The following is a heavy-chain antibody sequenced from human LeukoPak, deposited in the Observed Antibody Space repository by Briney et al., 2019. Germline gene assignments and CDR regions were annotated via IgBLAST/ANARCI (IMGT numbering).Heavy chain of an antibody. V-gene: IGHV3-30-3*02. D-gene: IGHD3-22*01. Sequence: GGFLRLSCAASGFTFSSYAIHWVRQAPGKGLEWVALISYDGSNKYYADSVQGRFTISRDNSKNTLYLQMNSLRAEDTAVYYCAKKGYYDGSGYYMYYFDHWGQGTLVTVSS. J-gene: IGHJ4*02. CDR3: AKKGYYDGSGYYMYYFDH. CDR1: GFTFSSYA. CDR2: ISYDGSNK.